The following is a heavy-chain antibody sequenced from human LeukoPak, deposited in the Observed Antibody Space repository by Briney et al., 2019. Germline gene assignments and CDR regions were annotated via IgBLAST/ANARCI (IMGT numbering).Heavy chain of an antibody. D-gene: IGHD3-3*01. Sequence: YTLTELSMHXXRQAPGKGLXXMGXINPNSGGTNYAQKFQGRVTMTRDTSISTAYMELSRLRSDDTAVYYCARAARSVFDFWSPGYFDYWGQGTLVTVSS. CDR1: YTLTELS. CDR2: INPNSGGT. V-gene: IGHV1-2*02. J-gene: IGHJ4*02. CDR3: ARAARSVFDFWSPGYFDY.